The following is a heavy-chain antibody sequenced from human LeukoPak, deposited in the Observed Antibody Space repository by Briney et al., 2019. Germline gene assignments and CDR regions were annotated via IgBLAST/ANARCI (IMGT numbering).Heavy chain of an antibody. V-gene: IGHV3-23*01. D-gene: IGHD6-19*01. CDR2: ISGSGGST. CDR3: AKDIRSGWWVYYYYMDV. CDR1: GFTFSSYG. Sequence: GGSLRLSCAASGFTFSSYGMSWVRQAPGKGLEWVSAISGSGGSTYYADSVKGRCTISRDNSKNTLYLQMNSLRAEDTAVYYCAKDIRSGWWVYYYYMDVWGKGTTVTVSS. J-gene: IGHJ6*03.